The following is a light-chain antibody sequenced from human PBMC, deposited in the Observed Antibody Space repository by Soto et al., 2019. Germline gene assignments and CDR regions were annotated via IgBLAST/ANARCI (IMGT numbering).Light chain of an antibody. CDR3: TSYSSTITRV. Sequence: SVLTQPDSVSGSPGQSITISCIGTSSDIGAYNYASWYQQHPGKAPKLIIYDVSNRPSGVSNRFSGSKSGYTASLTISGLQAEDDADYYCTSYSSTITRVLATGTKVTGL. CDR1: SSDIGAYNY. V-gene: IGLV2-14*03. CDR2: DVS. J-gene: IGLJ1*01.